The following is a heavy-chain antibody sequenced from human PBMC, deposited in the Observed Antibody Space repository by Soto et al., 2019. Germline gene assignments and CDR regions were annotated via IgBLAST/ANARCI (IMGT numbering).Heavy chain of an antibody. CDR3: ARTVNCGDDCYDYYFFGMDV. CDR2: TYRGGRT. V-gene: IGHV3-53*01. J-gene: IGHJ6*02. CDR1: GFTVSINY. D-gene: IGHD2-21*02. Sequence: GGSLRLSCAASGFTVSINYMSWVRQAPGKGLEWVSITYRGGRTYYADSVKGRFTISRDNSKNTVSLQMSSLRAEDTAVYYCARTVNCGDDCYDYYFFGMDVWGPGTTVTVSS.